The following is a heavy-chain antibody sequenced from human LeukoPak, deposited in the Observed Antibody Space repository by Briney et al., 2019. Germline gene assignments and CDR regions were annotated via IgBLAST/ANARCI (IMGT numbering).Heavy chain of an antibody. V-gene: IGHV3-23*01. Sequence: TGGSLRLSCAASGFTFSSYAMSWVRQAPGKGLEWVSAISGSGGSTYYADSVKGRFTISRDNAKDSLYLQMNSLKAEDTAVYYCARDHVGALDYWGQGTLVTVSS. D-gene: IGHD1-26*01. CDR1: GFTFSSYA. CDR3: ARDHVGALDY. CDR2: ISGSGGST. J-gene: IGHJ4*02.